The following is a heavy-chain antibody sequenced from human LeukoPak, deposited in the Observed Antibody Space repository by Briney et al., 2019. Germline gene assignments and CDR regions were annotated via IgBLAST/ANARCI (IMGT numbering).Heavy chain of an antibody. V-gene: IGHV3-15*01. J-gene: IGHJ4*02. D-gene: IGHD3-16*01. CDR3: STALRGSDSGRDE. Sequence: GGSLRLSCAASGFTFSKYCVSWVRQAPGKGLEWVGRIKTKADGGTTDYAAPVKGRFTISRDDSSGTMDLLMNSLKTEETSVSYCSTALRGSDSGRDEGGEGTLVAVSS. CDR1: GFTFSKYC. CDR2: IKTKADGGTT.